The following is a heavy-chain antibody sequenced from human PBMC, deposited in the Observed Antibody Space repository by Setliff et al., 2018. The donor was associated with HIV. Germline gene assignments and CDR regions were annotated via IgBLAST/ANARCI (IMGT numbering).Heavy chain of an antibody. V-gene: IGHV1-2*02. CDR1: GYTFTDYF. Sequence: VKVSCKASGYTFTDYFLHWVRQAPGQGLEWMGWISPHNADKNIPQRFRGRVTLTRDTSISTAYMELSGLRSDDTAVYYCVRPRVFDSFDVWGPGTMVTVSS. J-gene: IGHJ3*01. CDR2: ISPHNADK. CDR3: VRPRVFDSFDV.